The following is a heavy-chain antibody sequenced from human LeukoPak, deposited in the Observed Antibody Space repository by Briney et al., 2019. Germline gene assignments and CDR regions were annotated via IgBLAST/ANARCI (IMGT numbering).Heavy chain of an antibody. V-gene: IGHV5-51*01. CDR1: GYRFTSFW. D-gene: IGHD4-17*01. CDR2: IYPGDSDT. J-gene: IGHJ4*02. Sequence: GGSLKISCKGLGYRFTSFWIGWVRQVPGKGLGWMGIIYPGDSDTRYSTSFQGQVTISADKSLGPTFPQWSHPEAPDTALYFFARQPAFYYGDYVGLVFYWVQGTLVTDSS. CDR3: ARQPAFYYGDYVGLVFY.